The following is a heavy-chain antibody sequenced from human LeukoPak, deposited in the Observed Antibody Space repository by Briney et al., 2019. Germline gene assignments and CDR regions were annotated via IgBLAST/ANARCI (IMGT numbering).Heavy chain of an antibody. V-gene: IGHV3-43*02. J-gene: IGHJ4*02. CDR1: GFTFDNYA. CDR3: AKAGGYSYLPFDY. D-gene: IGHD5-18*01. Sequence: PGGSLRLSCAASGFTFDNYAMHWVRQAPGKGLEWVSLISGDGGSTYYADSVKGRFTISRDNSKNSLYLQMSSLTTEDTALYYCAKAGGYSYLPFDYWGLGTLVTVSS. CDR2: ISGDGGST.